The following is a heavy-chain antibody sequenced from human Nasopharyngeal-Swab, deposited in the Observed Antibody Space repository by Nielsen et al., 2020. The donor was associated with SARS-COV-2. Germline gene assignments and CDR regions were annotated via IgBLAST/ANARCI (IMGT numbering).Heavy chain of an antibody. Sequence: GGSLRLSCAASGFTFSRYSMNWVRQAPGKGLEWVSNISSSSSTIYYADSVLGRFTISRDNAKNSLYLQMNSLRAEDTAVYYCARDRYGDYVFDFWGQGTLVTVSS. CDR2: ISSSSSTI. V-gene: IGHV3-48*04. CDR1: GFTFSRYS. CDR3: ARDRYGDYVFDF. J-gene: IGHJ4*02. D-gene: IGHD4-17*01.